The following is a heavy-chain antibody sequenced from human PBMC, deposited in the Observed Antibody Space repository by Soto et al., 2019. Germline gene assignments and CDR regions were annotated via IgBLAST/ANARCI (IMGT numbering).Heavy chain of an antibody. CDR1: GGSISTSRSY. D-gene: IGHD3-3*01. CDR3: ATSGGEDFWSGSLLYYYGMDV. CDR2: IFYSGST. V-gene: IGHV4-39*01. J-gene: IGHJ6*02. Sequence: SETLSLTCNVSGGSISTSRSYWAWIRQPPGKGLEWLANIFYSGSTYYNPSLASRVTVSVDTSKNEFSLKLRSVTAADTAVYYCATSGGEDFWSGSLLYYYGMDVWGQGTTVTVSS.